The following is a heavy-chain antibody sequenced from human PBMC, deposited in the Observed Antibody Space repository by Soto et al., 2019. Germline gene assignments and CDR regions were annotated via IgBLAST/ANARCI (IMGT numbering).Heavy chain of an antibody. CDR1: GYKFRRYW. CDR3: ASPGEWESWSFWMDV. Sequence: GESLKISCKGSGYKFRRYWITWVRQMPGKGLEWMGRIDPSDSHTDYSPSFQGHVTFSADKSTGTAYLRWRNLKASDTAMYYCASPGEWESWSFWMDVWGQGTPVTVSS. CDR2: IDPSDSHT. V-gene: IGHV5-10-1*01. D-gene: IGHD1-26*01. J-gene: IGHJ6*02.